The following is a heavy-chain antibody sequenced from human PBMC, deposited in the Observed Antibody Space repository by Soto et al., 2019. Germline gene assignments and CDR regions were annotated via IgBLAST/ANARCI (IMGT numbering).Heavy chain of an antibody. D-gene: IGHD3-10*01. Sequence: EVHLVESGGGLVQPGRSLRLSCTASGFTFADYAMSWVRQAPGKGLEWVGFIRSKGSGGTSEYAASVKGRFTFSRDDSKSIAYLQMNSLKIEDTAVYYCTRDQPITPWGQGTMVTVSS. CDR2: IRSKGSGGTS. J-gene: IGHJ3*01. V-gene: IGHV3-49*04. CDR3: TRDQPITP. CDR1: GFTFADYA.